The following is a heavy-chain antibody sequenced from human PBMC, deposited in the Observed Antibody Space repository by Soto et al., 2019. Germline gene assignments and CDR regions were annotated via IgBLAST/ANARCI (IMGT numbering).Heavy chain of an antibody. CDR2: INPNSGGT. V-gene: IGHV1-2*04. Sequence: ASVKVSCKASGYTFTGYYIHWVRQAPGQGLEWIGWINPNSGGTNYAQKFQGWVTMTRDTSISTAYMELSRLRSDDTAVYYCARGGVVVAAIDYYGMDVWGQGTTVTVSS. D-gene: IGHD2-15*01. J-gene: IGHJ6*02. CDR1: GYTFTGYY. CDR3: ARGGVVVAAIDYYGMDV.